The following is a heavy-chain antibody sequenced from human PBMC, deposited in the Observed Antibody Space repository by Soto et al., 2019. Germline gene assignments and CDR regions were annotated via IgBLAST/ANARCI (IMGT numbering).Heavy chain of an antibody. Sequence: SETLSLTCAVYGGSFSGYYWSWIRQPPGKGLEWIGEINHSGSTNYNPSLKSRVTISVDTSKNQFSLKLSSVTAADTAVYYCAISSWFPPLRPTNYLAYWAQGTLVTVS. V-gene: IGHV4-34*01. CDR3: AISSWFPPLRPTNYLAY. J-gene: IGHJ4*02. D-gene: IGHD6-13*01. CDR1: GGSFSGYY. CDR2: INHSGST.